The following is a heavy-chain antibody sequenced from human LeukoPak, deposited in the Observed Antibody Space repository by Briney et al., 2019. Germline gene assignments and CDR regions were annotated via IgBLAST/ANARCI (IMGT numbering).Heavy chain of an antibody. CDR3: ARGGSINTYYYDSSGYYTFDY. D-gene: IGHD3-22*01. Sequence: QSGGSLRLSCAASGFTFDDYGMSWVRQAPGKGLEWVANIKQDGSEKYYVDSVKGRFTISRDNAKNSLYLQMNSLRAEDTAVYYCARGGSINTYYYDSSGYYTFDYWGQGTLVTVSS. J-gene: IGHJ4*02. V-gene: IGHV3-7*01. CDR1: GFTFDDYG. CDR2: IKQDGSEK.